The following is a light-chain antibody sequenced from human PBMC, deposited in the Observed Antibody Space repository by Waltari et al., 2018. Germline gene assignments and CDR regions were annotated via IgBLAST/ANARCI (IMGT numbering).Light chain of an antibody. CDR3: QQYNSDLGYS. CDR1: QNIGTW. J-gene: IGKJ2*03. Sequence: DIHMTQSPSTLSAFVGDRVTLICRASQNIGTWVAWYQQKPGKAPKLLIYRASNLESGVPSRFSGSGSGTEFTLTISSLQPDDLATYYCQQYNSDLGYSLGQGTKLEIK. CDR2: RAS. V-gene: IGKV1-5*03.